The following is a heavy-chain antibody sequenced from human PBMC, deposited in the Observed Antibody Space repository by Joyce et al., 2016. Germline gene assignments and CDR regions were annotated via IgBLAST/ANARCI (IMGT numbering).Heavy chain of an antibody. J-gene: IGHJ5*02. CDR2: INTDGSST. Sequence: EVQLVESGGGLVQPGGSLRLSCAASGFSFSGYWIHWVRQAPWKGLVWVSLINTDGSSTRFEDAVKGRFTISRDNAKNTRYLQMNSLRAEDTAVYYCVRGISARPGGPNWFDPWGQGTLVTVSS. D-gene: IGHD6-6*01. CDR3: VRGISARPGGPNWFDP. CDR1: GFSFSGYW. V-gene: IGHV3-74*01.